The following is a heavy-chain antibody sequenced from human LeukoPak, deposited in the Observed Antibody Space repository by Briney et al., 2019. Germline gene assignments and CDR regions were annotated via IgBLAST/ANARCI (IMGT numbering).Heavy chain of an antibody. CDR1: GGTFSSYA. CDR3: AREKGYSSSSGFDY. V-gene: IGHV1-69*13. D-gene: IGHD6-6*01. Sequence: SVKVSCKDSGGTFSSYAISWVRQAPGQGLEWMGGIIPIFGTANYAQKFQGRVTITADESTSTAYMELSSLRSEDTAVYYCAREKGYSSSSGFDYWGQGTLVTVSS. J-gene: IGHJ4*02. CDR2: IIPIFGTA.